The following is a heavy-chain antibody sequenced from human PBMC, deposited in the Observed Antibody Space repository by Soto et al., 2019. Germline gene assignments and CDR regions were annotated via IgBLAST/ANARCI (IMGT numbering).Heavy chain of an antibody. CDR1: GGSLSGYY. J-gene: IGHJ4*02. CDR3: GRVVIKMATQSIDS. CDR2: ANPGGIT. V-gene: IGHV4-34*01. Sequence: ESLSVTCSVYGGSLSGYYWTWIRQPPGKGLEWIGEANPGGITNYSPSVKSRLKISLDTSKKEVYLEMTSVTAADTAVYYCGRVVIKMATQSIDSWGPGTLVTVSS.